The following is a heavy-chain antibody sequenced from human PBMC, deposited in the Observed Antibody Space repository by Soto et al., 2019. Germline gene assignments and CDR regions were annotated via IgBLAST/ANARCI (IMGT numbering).Heavy chain of an antibody. CDR1: GGTFSSYT. CDR3: AREGHPGYGDY. D-gene: IGHD6-13*01. Sequence: QVQLVQSGAEVKKPGSSVKVSCKASGGTFSSYTISWVRQAPGQGLEWMGRIIPILGIANYAQKFQGSVTITADKSTSTAYMELSSLRSEDTAVYYCAREGHPGYGDYWGQGTLVTVSS. V-gene: IGHV1-69*08. J-gene: IGHJ4*02. CDR2: IIPILGIA.